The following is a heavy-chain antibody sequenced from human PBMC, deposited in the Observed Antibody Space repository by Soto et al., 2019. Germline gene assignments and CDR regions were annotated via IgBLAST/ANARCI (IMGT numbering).Heavy chain of an antibody. V-gene: IGHV4-34*01. J-gene: IGHJ6*02. CDR2: INHSGST. CDR3: ASPTESGMDV. D-gene: IGHD1-26*01. Sequence: SETLSLNCAVYGGSFSGYYWSWIRQPPGKGLEWLGEINHSGSTNYNPSLKSRVTISVDTSKNQFSLKLSSVTAADTAVYFCASPTESGMDVWGQGTTVTVSS. CDR1: GGSFSGYY.